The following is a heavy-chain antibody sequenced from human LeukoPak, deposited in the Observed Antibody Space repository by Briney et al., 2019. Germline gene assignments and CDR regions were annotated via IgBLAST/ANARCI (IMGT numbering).Heavy chain of an antibody. D-gene: IGHD3-10*01. V-gene: IGHV4-34*01. Sequence: PSETLSLTCAVYGGSFSGYYWSWIRQPPGKGLEWIGEINHSGSTNYNPSLKSRVTISVDTSKNQFSLKLSSVTAADTAVYYCARGDYYGSGSYLYYYYYYMDVWGKGTTVTVSS. J-gene: IGHJ6*03. CDR2: INHSGST. CDR1: GGSFSGYY. CDR3: ARGDYYGSGSYLYYYYYYMDV.